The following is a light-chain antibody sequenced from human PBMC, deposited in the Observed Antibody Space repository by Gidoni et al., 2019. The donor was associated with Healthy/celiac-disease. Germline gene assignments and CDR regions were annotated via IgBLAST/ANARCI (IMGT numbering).Light chain of an antibody. Sequence: EIVLTQSPATLSFSSGERATLSCRASQSVSSYLAWYQQKPGQAPRLLIYDASNRATGIPARFSGSGSGTDFTLTISSLEPEDFAVYYCQQRSNWQGLTFGGGTKVEIK. CDR3: QQRSNWQGLT. V-gene: IGKV3-11*01. CDR1: QSVSSY. CDR2: DAS. J-gene: IGKJ4*01.